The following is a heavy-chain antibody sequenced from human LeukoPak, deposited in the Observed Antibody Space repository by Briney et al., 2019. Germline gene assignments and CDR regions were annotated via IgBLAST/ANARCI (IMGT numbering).Heavy chain of an antibody. CDR1: GFAFNTYT. CDR2: ISSTGAYI. Sequence: GGSLRLSCAASGFAFNTYTMNWVRQTPGKGLEWVSSISSTGAYIYHADSMDGRFTVSRDNARNLLYLHMNSLRAEDSAMYFCARVSSNPYSRGYHHFDYWGQGTLVTVSS. CDR3: ARVSSNPYSRGYHHFDY. D-gene: IGHD6-25*01. J-gene: IGHJ4*02. V-gene: IGHV3-21*01.